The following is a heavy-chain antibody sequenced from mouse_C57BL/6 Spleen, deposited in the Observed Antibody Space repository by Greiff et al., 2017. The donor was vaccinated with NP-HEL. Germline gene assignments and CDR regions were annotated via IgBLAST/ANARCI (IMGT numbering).Heavy chain of an antibody. J-gene: IGHJ1*03. CDR2: IYPGDGDT. CDR1: GYAFSSYW. V-gene: IGHV1-80*01. D-gene: IGHD2-4*01. Sequence: QVQLQQSGAELVKPGASVKISCKASGYAFSSYWMNWVKQRPGKGLEWIGQIYPGDGDTNYNGKFKGKATLTTDKSSSTAYMQLSSLTSEYSAVYFCANYDQDWYFDVWGTGTTVTVSS. CDR3: ANYDQDWYFDV.